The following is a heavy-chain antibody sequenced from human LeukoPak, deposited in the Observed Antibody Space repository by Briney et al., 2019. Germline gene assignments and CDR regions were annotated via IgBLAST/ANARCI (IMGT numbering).Heavy chain of an antibody. CDR1: GFTFSSYW. V-gene: IGHV3-74*01. J-gene: IGHJ3*02. CDR2: INSDGSST. Sequence: GGSLRLSCAASGFTFSSYWLHWVRHAPGKGLVWVSLINSDGSSTIYADSVKSGFTISTDNIKRTLYLQMNSPRAEDTAVYYCARGLTIFGVVNDAFDTWGQGTMVTVSS. CDR3: ARGLTIFGVVNDAFDT. D-gene: IGHD3-3*01.